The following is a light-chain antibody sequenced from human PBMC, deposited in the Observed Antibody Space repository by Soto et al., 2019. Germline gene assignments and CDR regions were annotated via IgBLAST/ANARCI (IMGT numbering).Light chain of an antibody. CDR1: SSNIGSNT. CDR2: SNN. Sequence: QSVRTQPPSASGTPGQRVTISYSGSSSNIGSNTVNWYQQLPGTAPKLLIYSNNQRPSGVPDRFSGSKSGTSASLAISGHQSEDEADYYCAAWDDSLNGYVFGTGPKVTVL. V-gene: IGLV1-44*01. J-gene: IGLJ1*01. CDR3: AAWDDSLNGYV.